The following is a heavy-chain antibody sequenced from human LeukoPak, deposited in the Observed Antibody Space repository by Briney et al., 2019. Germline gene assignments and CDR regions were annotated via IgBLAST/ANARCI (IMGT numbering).Heavy chain of an antibody. J-gene: IGHJ3*02. Sequence: SVKVSCKASGGTFSSYAISWVRQAPGQGLEWMGGIIPIFGTANYAQKFQGRVTITADESTSTAYMELSSLRSEDTAVYYCARDNRPTYYYDSSGYPRAFDIWGQGTMVTVSS. CDR1: GGTFSSYA. D-gene: IGHD3-22*01. CDR2: IIPIFGTA. CDR3: ARDNRPTYYYDSSGYPRAFDI. V-gene: IGHV1-69*13.